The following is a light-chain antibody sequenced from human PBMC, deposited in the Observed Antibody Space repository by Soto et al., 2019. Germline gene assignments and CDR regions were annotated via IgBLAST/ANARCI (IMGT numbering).Light chain of an antibody. J-gene: IGKJ1*01. Sequence: DIQMTQSPSSVSASVGDRVTITCRASQGIRSWLTWYQQKPGKAPNLLIYTASHFQSGVPSRFSGNGSGTDFSLIINSLQPEDIAVYYCQQTNSFPWTFGQGTKVEIK. CDR1: QGIRSW. V-gene: IGKV1-12*01. CDR2: TAS. CDR3: QQTNSFPWT.